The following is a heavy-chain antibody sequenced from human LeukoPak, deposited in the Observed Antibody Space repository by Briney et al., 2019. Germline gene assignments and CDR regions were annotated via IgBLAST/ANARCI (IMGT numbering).Heavy chain of an antibody. J-gene: IGHJ5*02. CDR1: GGSFSGYY. Sequence: KPSETLSLTCAVYGGSFSGYYWSWIRQPPGKGLEWIGEINHSGSTNYNPSLKSRVTISVDTSKNQFSLKLSSVTAADTAVYYCARKTKTYNWNYRPFPNWFDPWGQGTLVTVSS. CDR3: ARKTKTYNWNYRPFPNWFDP. V-gene: IGHV4-34*01. D-gene: IGHD1-7*01. CDR2: INHSGST.